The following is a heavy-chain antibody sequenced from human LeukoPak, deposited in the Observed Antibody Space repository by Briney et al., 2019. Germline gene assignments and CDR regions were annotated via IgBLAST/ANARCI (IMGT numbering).Heavy chain of an antibody. CDR2: INPNTGVT. J-gene: IGHJ6*03. D-gene: IGHD3-10*01. V-gene: IGHV1-2*02. Sequence: ASVKVSCKASRYTFTGYYIHWVRQAPGQGLEFMGWINPNTGVTNYARKFQGRVTVTRDTSIDTAYMQLSRLRSDDTAVYYCARGTMVRGVMADYYYYYYMDVWGKGTTVIISS. CDR1: RYTFTGYY. CDR3: ARGTMVRGVMADYYYYYYMDV.